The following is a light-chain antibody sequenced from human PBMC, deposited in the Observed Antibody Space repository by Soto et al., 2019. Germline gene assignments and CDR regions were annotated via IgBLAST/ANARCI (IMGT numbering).Light chain of an antibody. V-gene: IGKV3-20*01. Sequence: EIVMTQSPVTLSVSPGERATLSCRASQSVNSDYLAWFQQRPGQAPRLLIYGASNRATGIPDRFSGSGSGTDFTLTISRLEPEDFAVYYCQQYGTSPPHTFGGGTKVDI. CDR3: QQYGTSPPHT. J-gene: IGKJ4*01. CDR1: QSVNSDY. CDR2: GAS.